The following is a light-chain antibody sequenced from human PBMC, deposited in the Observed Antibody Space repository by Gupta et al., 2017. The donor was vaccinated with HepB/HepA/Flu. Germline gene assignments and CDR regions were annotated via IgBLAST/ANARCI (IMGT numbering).Light chain of an antibody. Sequence: QSALTQPASVSGSPGQSITVSCTGTSGDVGAYNYVSWYQQHPGQAPKLIIYDVNTRPSGVSNRFSGSKSGNTAYLTISGLQAEDEAHYDCSEYTRTFSLVFGGGTKVTVL. CDR1: SGDVGAYNY. CDR2: DVN. J-gene: IGLJ2*01. CDR3: SEYTRTFSLV. V-gene: IGLV2-14*01.